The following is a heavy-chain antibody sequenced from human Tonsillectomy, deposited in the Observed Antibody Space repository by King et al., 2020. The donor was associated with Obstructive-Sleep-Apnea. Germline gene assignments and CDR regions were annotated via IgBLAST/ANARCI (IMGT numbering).Heavy chain of an antibody. CDR2: VYYSGST. V-gene: IGHV4-39*01. J-gene: IGHJ4*02. Sequence: QLQESGPGLVKPSETLPLTCTVSGGSISSSSYYWGWFRQPPGKGREWIGGVYYSGSTYYNPSLKSRVTISVDTSKNQFSLKLSSVTAADTAVYYCARRGSITMVRGVLWGQGTLVTVSS. CDR3: ARRGSITMVRGVL. CDR1: GGSISSSSYY. D-gene: IGHD3-10*01.